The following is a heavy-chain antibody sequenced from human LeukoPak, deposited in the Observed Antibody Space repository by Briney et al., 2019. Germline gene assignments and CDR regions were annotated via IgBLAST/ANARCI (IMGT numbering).Heavy chain of an antibody. Sequence: GGSLILSCAASGFTFSSYGMHWVRQAPGKGLEWVAVISYDGSNKYYADSVKGRFTISRDNSKNTLYLQMNSLRAEDTAVYYCAKDLINWAPFTEGKYYYGSGSHYYGMDVWGQGTTVTVSS. D-gene: IGHD3-10*01. J-gene: IGHJ6*02. V-gene: IGHV3-30*18. CDR3: AKDLINWAPFTEGKYYYGSGSHYYGMDV. CDR2: ISYDGSNK. CDR1: GFTFSSYG.